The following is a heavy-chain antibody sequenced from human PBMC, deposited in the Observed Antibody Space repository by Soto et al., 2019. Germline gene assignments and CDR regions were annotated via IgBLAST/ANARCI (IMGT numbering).Heavy chain of an antibody. D-gene: IGHD2-2*02. CDR3: ARGEAYCSSTSCYTYYYYYYGMDV. CDR1: GYTFTGYD. V-gene: IGHV1-2*04. J-gene: IGHJ6*02. CDR2: INPNSGGT. Sequence: GASVKVSCKASGYTFTGYDMHWVRQAPGQGLEWMGWINPNSGGTNYAQKFQGWVTMTRDTSISTAYMELSRLRSDDTAVYYCARGEAYCSSTSCYTYYYYYYGMDVWGQGTTVTVSS.